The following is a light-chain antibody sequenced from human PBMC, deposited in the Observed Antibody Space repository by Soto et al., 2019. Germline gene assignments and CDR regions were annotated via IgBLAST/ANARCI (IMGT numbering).Light chain of an antibody. CDR2: AAS. CDR3: LQQNSYPRT. CDR1: QGIRSA. Sequence: DIQMTQSPSSLSASVGDRVTITCRASQGIRSALGWYQQKPGKAPKRLIYAASTLRSGVPSRFSGSGSGTEFTLTISSLQPEDFATYYCLQQNSYPRTFGQGTKVEI. J-gene: IGKJ1*01. V-gene: IGKV1-17*01.